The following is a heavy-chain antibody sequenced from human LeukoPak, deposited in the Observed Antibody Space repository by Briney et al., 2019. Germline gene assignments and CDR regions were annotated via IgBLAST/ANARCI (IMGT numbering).Heavy chain of an antibody. J-gene: IGHJ4*02. CDR2: INHSGST. Sequence: SETLSLTCAVYGGSFSGYYWSWIRQLPGKGLEWIGEINHSGSTNYNPSLKSRVTISVDTSKNQFSLKLSSVTAADTAVYYCARVTTPFDYWGQGTLVTVSS. CDR1: GGSFSGYY. D-gene: IGHD4-11*01. V-gene: IGHV4-34*01. CDR3: ARVTTPFDY.